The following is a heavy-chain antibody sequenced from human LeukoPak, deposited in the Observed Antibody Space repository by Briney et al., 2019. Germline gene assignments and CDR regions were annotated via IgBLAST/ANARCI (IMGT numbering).Heavy chain of an antibody. Sequence: GKSLRLSCAASGFTFFSYGMHWVRQAPGKGLEWVALVSYDGSDKYYADSVKGRFTISRDNSKNTLYLQMNSLRGEDTAVYYCAKAHLLDWLLPFDYWGQGTLVTVSS. CDR1: GFTFFSYG. CDR3: AKAHLLDWLLPFDY. J-gene: IGHJ4*02. D-gene: IGHD3/OR15-3a*01. V-gene: IGHV3-30*18. CDR2: VSYDGSDK.